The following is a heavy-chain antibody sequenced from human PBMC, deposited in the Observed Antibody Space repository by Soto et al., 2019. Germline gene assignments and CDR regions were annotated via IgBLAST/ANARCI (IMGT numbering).Heavy chain of an antibody. CDR3: ARHYSSGSRNWFDP. CDR1: GGSINSSSYF. Sequence: PSETLSLTCSVSGGSINSSSYFWGWVRQPPGKGLEWIGSIYYSGSTYYNPSPSSRVTISVDTSKNQFSLKLSSVPAADTAVFYCARHYSSGSRNWFDPWGQGTLVTVSS. V-gene: IGHV4-39*01. D-gene: IGHD6-19*01. CDR2: IYYSGST. J-gene: IGHJ5*02.